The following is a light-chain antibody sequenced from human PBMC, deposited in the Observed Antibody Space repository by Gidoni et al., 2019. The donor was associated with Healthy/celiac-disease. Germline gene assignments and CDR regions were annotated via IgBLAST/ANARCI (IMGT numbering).Light chain of an antibody. V-gene: IGKV3-15*01. CDR2: GAS. CDR1: QSVSSN. J-gene: IGKJ2*01. CDR3: QQDNNWPYT. Sequence: DIVMTQSPATLSVSPGERATLSCRASQSVSSNLAWYQQKPGQAPRLLIYGASTRATGIPARCSGSGSGTEFTLTISSLQSEDFAVYYCQQDNNWPYTFXQXTKLEIK.